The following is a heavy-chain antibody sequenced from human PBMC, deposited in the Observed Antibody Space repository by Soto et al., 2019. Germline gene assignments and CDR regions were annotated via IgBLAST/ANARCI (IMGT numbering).Heavy chain of an antibody. D-gene: IGHD2-15*01. V-gene: IGHV3-7*01. CDR3: AREGGAGGSDAFDI. J-gene: IGHJ3*02. CDR2: IKQDGSEK. Sequence: GGSLRLSCAASGFTFSSYWMSWVRQAPGKGLEWVANIKQDGSEKYYVESVKGRFTISRDNAKNSLYLQMNSLRAEDTVVYYCAREGGAGGSDAFDIWGQGTMVTVSS. CDR1: GFTFSSYW.